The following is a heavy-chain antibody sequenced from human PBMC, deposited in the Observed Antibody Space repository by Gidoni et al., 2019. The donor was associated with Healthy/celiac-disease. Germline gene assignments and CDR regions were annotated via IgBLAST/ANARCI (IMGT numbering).Heavy chain of an antibody. Sequence: QLQLVESALGVVQPGRSLRLSCAASGFPFSSYGMHWVRQAPGKGLEWVGVIWYDGSNKYYADSGKGRFTIARDNSKNTLYLQMNSLRAEDTAVYYCARGLTDYDFWSGPPWGQGTLVTVSS. D-gene: IGHD3-3*01. CDR3: ARGLTDYDFWSGPP. V-gene: IGHV3-33*01. CDR1: GFPFSSYG. J-gene: IGHJ5*02. CDR2: IWYDGSNK.